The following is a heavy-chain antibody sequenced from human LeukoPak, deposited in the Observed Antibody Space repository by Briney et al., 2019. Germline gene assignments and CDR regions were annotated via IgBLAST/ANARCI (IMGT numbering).Heavy chain of an antibody. Sequence: GGSLRLSCAASGFTFSSYWMHWVRHTPGKGLVWVSRIKGHGSSTSYADSVKGRFTISRDNAKNTLYLQMNRLRAEDTAVYYCARDGFSFGHDFDYWGQGTLVTVSS. V-gene: IGHV3-74*01. CDR1: GFTFSSYW. D-gene: IGHD5-18*01. CDR2: IKGHGSST. J-gene: IGHJ4*02. CDR3: ARDGFSFGHDFDY.